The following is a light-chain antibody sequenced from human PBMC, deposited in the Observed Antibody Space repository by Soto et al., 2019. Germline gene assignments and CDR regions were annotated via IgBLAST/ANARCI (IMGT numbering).Light chain of an antibody. CDR1: QSVSSY. V-gene: IGKV3-11*01. CDR2: DAS. CDR3: QQRSNWPPD. Sequence: EIVLTQSPATLSLSPGERATLSCRASQSVSSYLACYQQKPGQAPRLLIYDASNRATGIPARFSGSGSGTDFTRTISSLEPEDFAVYYCQQRSNWPPDFGQGTRLESK. J-gene: IGKJ5*01.